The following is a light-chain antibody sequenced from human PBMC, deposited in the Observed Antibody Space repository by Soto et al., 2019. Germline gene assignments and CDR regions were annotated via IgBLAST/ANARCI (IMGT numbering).Light chain of an antibody. CDR3: SSYTSSSILHVV. Sequence: QSALTQPASVSGSPGQSITISCTGTSRDVGVYNYVSWYQHHPGKAPKLMIHDVNYRPSGVSNRFSGSKSGNTASLTISGLQAEDEADYYCSSYTSSSILHVVFGGGTKLTVL. CDR2: DVN. V-gene: IGLV2-14*03. CDR1: SRDVGVYNY. J-gene: IGLJ2*01.